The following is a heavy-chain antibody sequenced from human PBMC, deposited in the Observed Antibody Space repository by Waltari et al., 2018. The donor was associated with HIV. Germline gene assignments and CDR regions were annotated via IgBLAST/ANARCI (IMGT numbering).Heavy chain of an antibody. Sequence: QVQLVQSAAELKSPGASVQIACRTSGYTFAAFHIHWVRQAPGEGLQWVAWVNPANGATNYAQELQDWVSVTTDRSITTVYLTLKRLRSDDTAVYYCARGESATWANLDFWGQGTVVSVSS. CDR1: GYTFAAFH. V-gene: IGHV1-2*04. D-gene: IGHD1-26*01. J-gene: IGHJ4*01. CDR3: ARGESATWANLDF. CDR2: VNPANGAT.